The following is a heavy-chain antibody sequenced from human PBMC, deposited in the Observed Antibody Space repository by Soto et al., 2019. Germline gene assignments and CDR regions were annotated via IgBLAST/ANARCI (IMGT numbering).Heavy chain of an antibody. CDR2: ISSSSSYI. CDR1: GFTFSSYS. D-gene: IGHD3-9*01. J-gene: IGHJ4*02. V-gene: IGHV3-21*01. CDR3: ARDGYYDILTGYYEGLDY. Sequence: EVQLVESGGGLVKPGGSLRLSCAASGFTFSSYSMNWVRQAPGKGLEWVSSISSSSSYIYYADSVKGRFTISRDNAKNSLYLQMNSLRAEVTAVYYCARDGYYDILTGYYEGLDYWGQGTLVTVSS.